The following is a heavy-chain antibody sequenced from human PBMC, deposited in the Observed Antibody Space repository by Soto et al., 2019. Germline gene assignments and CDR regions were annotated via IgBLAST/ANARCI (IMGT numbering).Heavy chain of an antibody. J-gene: IGHJ6*03. CDR3: ARVNGILTYYYMDV. D-gene: IGHD3-9*01. Sequence: PGGSLRLSCAASGFTFSSYSMNWVRQAPGKGLEWVSYISSSSSTIYYADSVKGRFTISRDNAKNSLYLQMNSLRAEDTAVYYCARVNGILTYYYMDVWGKGTTVTVSS. CDR2: ISSSSSTI. V-gene: IGHV3-48*01. CDR1: GFTFSSYS.